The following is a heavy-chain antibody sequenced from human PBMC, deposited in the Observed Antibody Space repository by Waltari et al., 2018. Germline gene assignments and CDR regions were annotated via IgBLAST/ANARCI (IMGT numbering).Heavy chain of an antibody. J-gene: IGHJ4*02. CDR1: GGSFSGYY. CDR2: INHSGST. D-gene: IGHD2-2*01. V-gene: IGHV4-34*01. Sequence: QVQLQQWGAGLLKPSETLSLTCAVYGGSFSGYYWSWIRQPPGKGLEWIGEINHSGSTNYNPSLKSRVTISVDTSKNQFSLKLSSVTAADTSVYDCARGLYCSSTCCADYWGQGTLVTVSS. CDR3: ARGLYCSSTCCADY.